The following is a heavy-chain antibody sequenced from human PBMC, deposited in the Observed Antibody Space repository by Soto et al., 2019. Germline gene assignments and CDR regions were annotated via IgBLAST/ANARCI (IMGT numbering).Heavy chain of an antibody. J-gene: IGHJ6*02. CDR2: VHHNGST. CDR3: ARTSYYDSSGYYNMDV. CDR1: GGSISSYY. D-gene: IGHD3-22*01. Sequence: SETLSLTCTVSGGSISSYYWSWFRQPPGKGLEWIGEVHHNGSTYYNPSLKSRLTMSVDKSKNQFSLKLTSVTAADTADYYCARTSYYDSSGYYNMDVWGQGTTVTVSS. V-gene: IGHV4-59*04.